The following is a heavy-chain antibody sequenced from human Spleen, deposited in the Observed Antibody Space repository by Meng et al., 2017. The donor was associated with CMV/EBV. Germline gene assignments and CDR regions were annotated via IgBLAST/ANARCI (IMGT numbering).Heavy chain of an antibody. CDR2: IIPILGIA. J-gene: IGHJ4*02. CDR3: ARDLTYGDFYGTFNY. Sequence: SVKVSCKASGGTFSSYTISWVRQAPGQGLEWMGRIIPILGIANYAQKFQGRVTITADKSTSTAYMELSSLRSEDTAVYYCARDLTYGDFYGTFNYWGQGTLVTVSS. D-gene: IGHD4-17*01. V-gene: IGHV1-69*04. CDR1: GGTFSSYT.